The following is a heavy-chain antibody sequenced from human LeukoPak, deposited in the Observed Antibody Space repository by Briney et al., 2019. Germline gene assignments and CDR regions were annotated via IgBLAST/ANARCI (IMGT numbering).Heavy chain of an antibody. Sequence: SETLSLTCAVYGGSFSGYYWSWIRQPPGNGLEWIGEINHSGSTNYNPSLKSRVTIPVDTSKNQFSLKLSSVTAADTAVYYCARGVALYYYGSGSFDYWGQGTLVTVSS. J-gene: IGHJ4*02. CDR1: GGSFSGYY. CDR3: ARGVALYYYGSGSFDY. D-gene: IGHD3-10*01. V-gene: IGHV4-34*01. CDR2: INHSGST.